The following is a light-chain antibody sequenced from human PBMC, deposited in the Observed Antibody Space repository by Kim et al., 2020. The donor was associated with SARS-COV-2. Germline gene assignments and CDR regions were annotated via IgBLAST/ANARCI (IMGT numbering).Light chain of an antibody. J-gene: IGLJ2*01. V-gene: IGLV2-14*03. CDR1: SSDVGGYNY. CDR2: DVR. Sequence: QSLTISCTGTSSDVGGYNYVSWYQQHPGKAPKLMIYDVRNRPSGVSNRFSGSKSGNTASLTISGLQAEDEADYYCSSYTSSSTLVVFGGGTQLTVL. CDR3: SSYTSSSTLVV.